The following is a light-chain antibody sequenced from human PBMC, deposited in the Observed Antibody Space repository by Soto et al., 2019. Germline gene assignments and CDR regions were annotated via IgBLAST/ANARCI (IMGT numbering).Light chain of an antibody. Sequence: EIVLTQSPATLSLSPGERATLSCRASQSVSSNLAWYQQKTGQAPRILIYGESTRATGIPDRFSGSGSGTELNLTISRLQPEDFATYYCQQYDSYPLTCGGGTKVDIK. J-gene: IGKJ4*01. CDR2: GES. CDR1: QSVSSN. CDR3: QQYDSYPLT. V-gene: IGKV3-15*01.